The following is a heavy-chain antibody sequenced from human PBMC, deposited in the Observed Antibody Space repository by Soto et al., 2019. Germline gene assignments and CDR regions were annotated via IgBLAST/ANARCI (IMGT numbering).Heavy chain of an antibody. CDR2: ISYDGSNK. J-gene: IGHJ6*02. D-gene: IGHD4-17*01. Sequence: QVQLVESGGGVVQPGRSLRLSCAASGFTFSSYGMHWVRQAPGKGLEWVAVISYDGSNKYYADSVKGRFTISRDNSKNTLYLQMNSLRAEDTAVYYCAEESEMTTVTIYGMDVWGQGTTVTVSS. CDR3: AEESEMTTVTIYGMDV. V-gene: IGHV3-30*18. CDR1: GFTFSSYG.